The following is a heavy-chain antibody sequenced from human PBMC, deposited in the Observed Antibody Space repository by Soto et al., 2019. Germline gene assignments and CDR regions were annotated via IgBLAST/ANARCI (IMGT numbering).Heavy chain of an antibody. J-gene: IGHJ6*02. CDR1: GGSFSGYY. CDR2: INHSGST. V-gene: IGHV4-34*01. D-gene: IGHD6-13*01. Sequence: SETLSLTCAVYGGSFSGYYWSWIRQPPGKGLKWIGEINHSGSTNYNPSLKSRVTISVDTSKNQFSLKLSSVTAADTAVYYCARVIRGIGIAAAGTGADYYYGMDVWGQGTTVTVSS. CDR3: ARVIRGIGIAAAGTGADYYYGMDV.